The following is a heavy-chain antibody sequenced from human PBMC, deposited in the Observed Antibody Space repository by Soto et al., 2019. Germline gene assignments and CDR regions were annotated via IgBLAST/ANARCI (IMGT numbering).Heavy chain of an antibody. CDR1: GFTFSSYA. D-gene: IGHD3-16*01. CDR3: AKMTQASRRSMIPHDY. CDR2: ISDSGGST. J-gene: IGHJ4*02. Sequence: EVQLLESGGGLVQPGGSLRLSCAASGFTFSSYAMSWVRQAPGKGLEWVSAISDSGGSTYYADSVKGRFTISRDNSKNKLYMKMNSRRAEEMAVYYCAKMTQASRRSMIPHDYWGQGTLVTVSS. V-gene: IGHV3-23*01.